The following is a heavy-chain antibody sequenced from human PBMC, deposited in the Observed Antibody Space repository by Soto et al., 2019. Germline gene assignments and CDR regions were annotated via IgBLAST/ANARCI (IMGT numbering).Heavy chain of an antibody. CDR1: GDSISSYY. J-gene: IGHJ4*02. V-gene: IGHV4-59*01. CDR3: APRSLAVVPEY. CDR2: LYYGRSA. Sequence: QVQLQESGPGLVKPSETLSLTCAVSGDSISSYYCMWIRQPPGKGLESIGYLYYGRSANYNPSLKRRVPLSVDTSTNLCALTLSSMTAADTAVYYCAPRSLAVVPEYWGQGTLVPVSS. D-gene: IGHD3-22*01.